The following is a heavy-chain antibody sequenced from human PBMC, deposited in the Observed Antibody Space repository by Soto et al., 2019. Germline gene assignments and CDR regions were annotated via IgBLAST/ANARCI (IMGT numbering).Heavy chain of an antibody. CDR1: GFTFSRHA. Sequence: QVHLAESGGGVVQPGRSLSLSCVASGFTFSRHAVHWVRQAPGKGLEWVAGISFDGSNKHYADSVKGRFTISRDNSKNTLYLQMNSLSAEDTAVYSCASWGGSGGSCYWCPFDFWGQGTLVTVSS. CDR3: ASWGGSGGSCYWCPFDF. CDR2: ISFDGSNK. J-gene: IGHJ4*02. D-gene: IGHD2-15*01. V-gene: IGHV3-30-3*01.